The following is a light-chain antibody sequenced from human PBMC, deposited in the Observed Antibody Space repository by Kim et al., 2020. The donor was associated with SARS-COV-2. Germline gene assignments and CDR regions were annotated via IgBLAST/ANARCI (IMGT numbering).Light chain of an antibody. CDR2: GAS. CDR1: QSVSSSY. CDR3: QQYGTSPLT. Sequence: DIELTQSPGTLSLSPGERAILSCRASQSVSSSYLAWYQQKPGQPPRLLIYGASNRATGIPDRFSGSGSGTDFTLTIHRVEPEDLAVYYCQQYGTSPLTFGQGTKVDIK. J-gene: IGKJ1*01. V-gene: IGKV3-20*01.